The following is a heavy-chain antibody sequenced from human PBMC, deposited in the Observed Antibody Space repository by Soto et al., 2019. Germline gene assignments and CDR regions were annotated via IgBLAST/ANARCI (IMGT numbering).Heavy chain of an antibody. CDR1: GGSITTYY. Sequence: ETLSLTCAVSGGSITTYYWSWIRQPPGGGLEWIGYIYHSGSTNYNPSLKSRVTISIDTSKNQFSLKLSSVTAADTAVYYCARGGSVIGPWGQGTLVTSPQ. CDR3: ARGGSVIGP. J-gene: IGHJ5*02. D-gene: IGHD5-12*01. CDR2: IYHSGST. V-gene: IGHV4-59*01.